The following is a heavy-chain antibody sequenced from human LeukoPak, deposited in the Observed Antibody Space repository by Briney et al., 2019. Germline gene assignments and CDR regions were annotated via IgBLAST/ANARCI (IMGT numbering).Heavy chain of an antibody. CDR2: ISGSDEST. CDR1: GFTFSSYW. CDR3: AKGQDFDSASSSDY. D-gene: IGHD3-22*01. V-gene: IGHV3-23*01. J-gene: IGHJ4*01. Sequence: GGSLRLSCAASGFTFSSYWMSWVRQAPGKGLEWVSSISGSDESTYYADSVKGRFTMSRDNSKNMLFLVLSSLRVDDTAVYFCAKGQDFDSASSSDYWGHGTRVTVSS.